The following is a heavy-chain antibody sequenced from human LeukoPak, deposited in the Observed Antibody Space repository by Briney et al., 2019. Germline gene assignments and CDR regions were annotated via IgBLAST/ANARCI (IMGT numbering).Heavy chain of an antibody. J-gene: IGHJ4*02. CDR1: PDSTTSNF. Sequence: SETLSLTCTVSPDSTTSNFWSWVRQPPGKGLEWIGEINHSGSTNYNPSLKSRVTISVDTSKNQFSLKLSSVTAADTAVYYCASQNYYGSGRDYWGQGTLVTVSS. CDR2: INHSGST. V-gene: IGHV4-34*01. D-gene: IGHD3-10*01. CDR3: ASQNYYGSGRDY.